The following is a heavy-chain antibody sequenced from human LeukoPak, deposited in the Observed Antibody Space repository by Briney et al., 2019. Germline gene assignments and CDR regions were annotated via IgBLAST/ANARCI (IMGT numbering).Heavy chain of an antibody. V-gene: IGHV3-23*01. J-gene: IGHJ5*02. Sequence: GGSLRLSCAASGLTFSSYAMSWVRQAPGKGLEWVSAISGSGGTTYYADAVKGRFTISRDNSKNTLYLQMNSLRAEDTAVYYCAKDAGYGSGSYNWFDPWGQGTLVTVSS. CDR1: GLTFSSYA. D-gene: IGHD3-10*01. CDR2: ISGSGGTT. CDR3: AKDAGYGSGSYNWFDP.